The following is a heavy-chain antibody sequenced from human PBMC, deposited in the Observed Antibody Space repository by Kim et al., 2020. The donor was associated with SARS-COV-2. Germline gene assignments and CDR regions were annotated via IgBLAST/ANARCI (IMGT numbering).Heavy chain of an antibody. J-gene: IGHJ6*02. CDR1: GFTFSDHY. D-gene: IGHD3-10*01. CDR3: ARDLIILYYSGSESRTNYYYGMDV. CDR2: IRNKANSYTT. V-gene: IGHV3-72*01. Sequence: GGSLRLSCAASGFTFSDHYMDWVRQAPGKGLEWVGRIRNKANSYTTEYAASVKGRFTISRDDSKNSLYLQMNSLKIEDTAVYYCARDLIILYYSGSESRTNYYYGMDVWGQGTTVTVSS.